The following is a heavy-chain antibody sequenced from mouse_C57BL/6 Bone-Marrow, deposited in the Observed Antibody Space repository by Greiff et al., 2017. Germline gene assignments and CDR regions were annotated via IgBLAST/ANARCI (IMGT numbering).Heavy chain of an antibody. V-gene: IGHV1-76*01. CDR2: IYPGSGNT. CDR3: AREGYGYAWFAY. J-gene: IGHJ3*01. Sequence: SGAELVRPGASVKLSCKASGYTFTDYYINWVKQRPGQGLEWIARIYPGSGNTYYNEKFKGKATLTAEKSSSTAYMQLSSLTSEDSAVYFCAREGYGYAWFAYWGQGTLVTVSA. D-gene: IGHD2-2*01. CDR1: GYTFTDYY.